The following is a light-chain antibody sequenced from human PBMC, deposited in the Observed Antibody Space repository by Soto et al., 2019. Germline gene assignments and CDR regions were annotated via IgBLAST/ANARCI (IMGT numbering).Light chain of an antibody. Sequence: QAVVTQEPSLTVSPGGTVTLTCGSSTGPVTSGHYPYRFQQKPGQAPRTLIYDTSNKDSWTPAQFSGSLLGGKAALTLSGAQPDDEADYYCLLSYGDVRVFGGGTKVTVL. CDR1: TGPVTSGHY. CDR3: LLSYGDVRV. V-gene: IGLV7-46*01. CDR2: DTS. J-gene: IGLJ2*01.